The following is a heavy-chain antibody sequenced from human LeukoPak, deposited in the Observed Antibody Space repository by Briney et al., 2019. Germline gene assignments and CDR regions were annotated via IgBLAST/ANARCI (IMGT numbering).Heavy chain of an antibody. CDR2: IYYSGST. CDR1: GGSISTYY. CDR3: ARSGTKTNGFDY. J-gene: IGHJ4*02. V-gene: IGHV4-59*01. Sequence: SSETLSLTCTVSGGSISTYYWSWIRQPPGKGLEWIGYIYYSGSTNYSPSLQSRGTIYVDTSKNQFSLRLSSVTDADTAMYYCARSGTKTNGFDYWGQGTLVTVSS. D-gene: IGHD2-8*01.